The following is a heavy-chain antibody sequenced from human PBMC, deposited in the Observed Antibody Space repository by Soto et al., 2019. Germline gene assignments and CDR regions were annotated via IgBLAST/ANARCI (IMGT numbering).Heavy chain of an antibody. J-gene: IGHJ6*02. Sequence: SETLSLTCSGSCGSISSGDYWTWIRHHPEKGLEWIGYIYYSGSTLYNPSLESRVTISVDTSKGQFSLKLTSVTAADTAVYYCTRSASSWGYYDDSGEGGDVWGQGTTVTVSS. CDR3: TRSASSWGYYDDSGEGGDV. D-gene: IGHD3-22*01. V-gene: IGHV4-31*02. CDR1: CGSISSGDY. CDR2: IYYSGST.